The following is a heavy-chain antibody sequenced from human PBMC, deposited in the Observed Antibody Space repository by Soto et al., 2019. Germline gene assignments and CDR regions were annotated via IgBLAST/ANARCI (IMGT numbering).Heavy chain of an antibody. CDR1: GFTFSSYS. CDR2: ISSSGNTK. D-gene: IGHD4-17*01. Sequence: PGGSLRFSCAASGFTFSSYSLNWVRQTPGKGLEWVSYISSSGNTKYYADSVKGRFTISRDNAKNSLFLQMNSLRPEDTALYYCAKDMKWGGMTTIHYFDSWGQGTLVTAPQ. J-gene: IGHJ4*02. V-gene: IGHV3-48*04. CDR3: AKDMKWGGMTTIHYFDS.